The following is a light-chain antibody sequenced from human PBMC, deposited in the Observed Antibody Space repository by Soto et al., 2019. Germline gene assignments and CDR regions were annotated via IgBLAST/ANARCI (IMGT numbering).Light chain of an antibody. CDR2: DVD. V-gene: IGLV2-14*03. CDR1: SSDVGGYNF. J-gene: IGLJ3*02. CDR3: SSYRSSNTVV. Sequence: QSALTQPASVSGSPGQSITISCTGTSSDVGGYNFVSWYQQHPGKAPKLMIYDVDHRPSGVSNRFSGSKSGNTASLTISGLQADDEADYYCSSYRSSNTVVFGGGTKLTVL.